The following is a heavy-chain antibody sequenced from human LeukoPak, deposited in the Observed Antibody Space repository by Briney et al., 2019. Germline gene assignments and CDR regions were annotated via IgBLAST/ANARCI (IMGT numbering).Heavy chain of an antibody. J-gene: IGHJ1*01. V-gene: IGHV3-23*01. CDR1: GFTFSSYA. CDR2: ISGSGGST. Sequence: PGGSLRLSCAASGFTFSSYAMSWVRQAPGKGLEWVSAISGSGGSTYYADSVKGRFTISRDNSKNTLYLQMNSLRAEDTAVYYCAGTYYYGSGSPAAEYFQHWGQGTLVTVSS. D-gene: IGHD3-10*01. CDR3: AGTYYYGSGSPAAEYFQH.